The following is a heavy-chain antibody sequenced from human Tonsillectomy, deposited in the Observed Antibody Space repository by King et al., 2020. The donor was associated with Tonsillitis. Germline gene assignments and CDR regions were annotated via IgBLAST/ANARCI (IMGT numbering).Heavy chain of an antibody. CDR3: ARGKYDFWSGFPDYFDY. J-gene: IGHJ4*02. V-gene: IGHV4-34*01. Sequence: VQLQQWGAGLLKPSETLSLTCAVYGGSFSDYYWGWIRQPPGKGLGWFGEISHRGSTNYNPSLKGRVTISLATSKNHFSLKLTSVTAADTAVYYCARGKYDFWSGFPDYFDYWGRGTPVTVSS. CDR2: ISHRGST. D-gene: IGHD3-3*01. CDR1: GGSFSDYY.